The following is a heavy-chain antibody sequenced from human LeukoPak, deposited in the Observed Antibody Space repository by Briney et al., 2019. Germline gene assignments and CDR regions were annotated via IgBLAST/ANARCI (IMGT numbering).Heavy chain of an antibody. D-gene: IGHD3-10*01. CDR3: ARERKGVWPYGSPLDDYYYMDV. J-gene: IGHJ6*03. CDR2: INHSGST. Sequence: PSETLSLTCAVYGGSFSGYYWSWIRQPPGKGLEWIGEINHSGSTNYNPSLKSRVTISVDTSKNQFSLKLTSVTAADTALYYCARERKGVWPYGSPLDDYYYMDVWGKGTPVTVSS. CDR1: GGSFSGYY. V-gene: IGHV4-34*01.